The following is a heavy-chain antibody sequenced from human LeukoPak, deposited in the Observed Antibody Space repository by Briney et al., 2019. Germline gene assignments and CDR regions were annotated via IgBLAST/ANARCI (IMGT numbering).Heavy chain of an antibody. CDR3: AKAQAMMRSYLDY. Sequence: PGRSLRLSCAASGFTFSSYGIHWVRQAPGKGLEWVAVISYDGSNQYYADSVKGRFTISRDNSKNTLYLQMNSLRAEDTAVYYCAKAQAMMRSYLDYWGQGTLVTVSS. J-gene: IGHJ4*02. V-gene: IGHV3-30*18. D-gene: IGHD3-16*01. CDR1: GFTFSSYG. CDR2: ISYDGSNQ.